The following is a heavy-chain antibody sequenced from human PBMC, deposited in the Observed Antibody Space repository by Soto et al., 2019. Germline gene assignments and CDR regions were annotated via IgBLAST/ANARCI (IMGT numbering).Heavy chain of an antibody. D-gene: IGHD3-22*01. J-gene: IGHJ4*02. Sequence: PGGSLILSCSATGFTFSIDAIHWVRQAPGKGLEYVSSISTNGGSTDYADSVKGRFTISRDNSKNTVYLQMSSLRVEDTAVYYCVKGEYYYDSSGYYPFAYWGQGT. CDR1: GFTFSIDA. CDR3: VKGEYYYDSSGYYPFAY. V-gene: IGHV3-64D*06. CDR2: ISTNGGST.